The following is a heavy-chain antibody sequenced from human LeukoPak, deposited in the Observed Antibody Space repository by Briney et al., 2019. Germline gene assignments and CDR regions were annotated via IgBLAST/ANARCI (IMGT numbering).Heavy chain of an antibody. CDR2: ISSSSSYM. J-gene: IGHJ4*02. Sequence: GGSLRLSCAASGFTFSSYNMNWVRQAPGKGLEWVSSISSSSSYMSYADSVKGRFTISRDNAKNSLYLQMNSLRAEDTAVYYCATGHCGSPSCYDSFDSWGQGTLITVSS. CDR1: GFTFSSYN. V-gene: IGHV3-21*01. D-gene: IGHD2-2*01. CDR3: ATGHCGSPSCYDSFDS.